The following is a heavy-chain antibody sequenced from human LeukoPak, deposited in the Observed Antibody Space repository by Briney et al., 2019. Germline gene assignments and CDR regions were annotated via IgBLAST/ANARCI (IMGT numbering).Heavy chain of an antibody. CDR1: GYNFEILG. V-gene: IGHV1-18*01. CDR3: ARTLGGFTVDRATGFDL. D-gene: IGHD5-24*01. CDR2: IGAYEGNT. Sequence: ASVKVSCKASGYNFEILGISWVRQAPGQGLEWMGWIGAYEGNTDYAQKFEDRVTMTTDTSTNTAYMDLRNLTSDDTAVYYCARTLGGFTVDRATGFDLWGRGALVTVSS. J-gene: IGHJ2*01.